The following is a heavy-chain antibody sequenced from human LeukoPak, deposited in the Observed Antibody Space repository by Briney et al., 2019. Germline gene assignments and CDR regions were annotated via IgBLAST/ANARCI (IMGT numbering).Heavy chain of an antibody. V-gene: IGHV3-23*01. CDR2: ISGSGGST. J-gene: IGHJ1*01. D-gene: IGHD1-26*01. CDR1: GFTFSSYA. Sequence: PGGSLRLSCAASGFTFSSYAMSWVRQAPGKGLEWVSAISGSGGSTYYADSVKGRFTISRDNPKNTLYLQMNSLRAEDTAVYYCASGWVGATQYFQHWGQGTLVTVSS. CDR3: ASGWVGATQYFQH.